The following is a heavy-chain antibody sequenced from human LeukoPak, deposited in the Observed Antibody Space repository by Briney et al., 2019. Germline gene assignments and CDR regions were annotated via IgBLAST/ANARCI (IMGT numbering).Heavy chain of an antibody. J-gene: IGHJ4*02. Sequence: GGSLRLSCAASGFTFSDYYMAWIRQAPGKGLEWISYITSNSYSMYYADSVEGRFTISRDNAEGSVFLQMDGLRVEDTAIYYCATEVDRSFDHWGQGVLVTVSS. CDR3: ATEVDRSFDH. CDR2: ITSNSYSM. CDR1: GFTFSDYY. V-gene: IGHV3-11*01. D-gene: IGHD2-15*01.